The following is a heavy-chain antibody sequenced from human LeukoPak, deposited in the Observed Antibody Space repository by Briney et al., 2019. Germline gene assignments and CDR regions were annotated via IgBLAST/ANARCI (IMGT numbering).Heavy chain of an antibody. D-gene: IGHD1-26*01. J-gene: IGHJ3*01. CDR1: GFTFSSYG. CDR2: IWYDGSNK. Sequence: GRSLRLSCAASGFTFSSYGMHWVRQAPGRGLEWVAVIWYDGSNKYYADSVKGRFTISRDNAQNAVFLQMTYLRADDTAVYYCARWKMELERNAFDFWGQGTVVTVSS. CDR3: ARWKMELERNAFDF. V-gene: IGHV3-33*01.